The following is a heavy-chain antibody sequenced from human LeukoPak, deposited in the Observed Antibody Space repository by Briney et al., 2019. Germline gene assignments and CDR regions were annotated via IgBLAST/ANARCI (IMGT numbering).Heavy chain of an antibody. Sequence: PSETLSLTCAVYGGSFSGYYWSWIRQPPGKGLEWIGEINHSGSTNYNPSLKSRVTISVDTSKNQFSLKLSSVTAADTAVYYCARESAWKGLVRNWFDPWGQGTLVTVSS. CDR3: ARESAWKGLVRNWFDP. CDR2: INHSGST. J-gene: IGHJ5*02. CDR1: GGSFSGYY. D-gene: IGHD6-6*01. V-gene: IGHV4-34*01.